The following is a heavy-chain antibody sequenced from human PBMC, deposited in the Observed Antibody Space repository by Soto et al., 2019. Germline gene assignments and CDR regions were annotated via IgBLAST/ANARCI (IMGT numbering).Heavy chain of an antibody. CDR2: INPSTGVT. CDR1: GYTLPSYY. CDR3: VRRDFGDYDYFDY. Sequence: QVQLKQSGAEVEKPGASVKLSCKASGYTLPSYYIDWVRQAPGQGLDWMGMINPSTGVTTYAQEFQGRLTLTKDPTTRASTNTFYMQLSGLRSDDTAVYYCVRRDFGDYDYFDYWGQGTLVTISS. D-gene: IGHD4-17*01. V-gene: IGHV1-46*01. J-gene: IGHJ4*02.